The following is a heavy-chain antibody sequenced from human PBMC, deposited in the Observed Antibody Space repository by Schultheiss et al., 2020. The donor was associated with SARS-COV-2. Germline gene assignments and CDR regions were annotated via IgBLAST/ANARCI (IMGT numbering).Heavy chain of an antibody. J-gene: IGHJ4*02. CDR2: IRSKAYGGTT. Sequence: GGSLRLSCTASGFTFGDYVMSWFRQAPGKGLEWVGFIRSKAYGGTTEYAASVKGRFTISRDDSKSIAYLQMNSLKTEDTAVYYCTRDWGQYYDFWSGYYKGGYFDYWGQGTLVTVSS. CDR3: TRDWGQYYDFWSGYYKGGYFDY. D-gene: IGHD3-3*01. CDR1: GFTFGDYV. V-gene: IGHV3-49*03.